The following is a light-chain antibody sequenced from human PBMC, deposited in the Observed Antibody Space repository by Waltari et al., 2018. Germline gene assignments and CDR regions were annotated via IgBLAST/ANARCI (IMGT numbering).Light chain of an antibody. V-gene: IGKV1-17*03. Sequence: DIQMTQSPSAMSASVGDRVTITCRASQGISNNLAWFQQKPGKVPKRLIYSASNVHSGVPSRFSCSGSGTEVILTISSLQPEDFATYYCLQHSSHTWTFGQGTKVEIK. CDR2: SAS. J-gene: IGKJ1*01. CDR3: LQHSSHTWT. CDR1: QGISNN.